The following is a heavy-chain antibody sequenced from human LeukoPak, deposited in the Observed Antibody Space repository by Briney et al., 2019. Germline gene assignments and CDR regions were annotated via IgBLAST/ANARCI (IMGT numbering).Heavy chain of an antibody. D-gene: IGHD3-10*01. CDR3: ARVRYYGSGEEIDP. J-gene: IGHJ5*02. Sequence: SETLSLTCAVSGGSISSGGYFWSWIRQNPGKGLEWIGYIYHGGNTYYNPSLKSRVTISVDTSKNQFSLTLSSVTAADTAMYYCARVRYYGSGEEIDPWGQGTLVTVSS. V-gene: IGHV4-31*11. CDR2: IYHGGNT. CDR1: GGSISSGGYF.